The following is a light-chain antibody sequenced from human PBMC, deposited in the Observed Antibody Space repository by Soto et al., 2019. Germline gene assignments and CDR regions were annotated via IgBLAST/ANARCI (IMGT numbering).Light chain of an antibody. CDR3: QQYNSYST. Sequence: DIQMTQSPSTLSGSVGDRFTITCRASQTISSWLAWYQQKPGRAPKLLIYKASSLESGVPSRFSGSGSGTEFTLTISSLQPDDFATYYCQQYNSYSTFGQGTKVDIK. CDR1: QTISSW. CDR2: KAS. V-gene: IGKV1-5*03. J-gene: IGKJ1*01.